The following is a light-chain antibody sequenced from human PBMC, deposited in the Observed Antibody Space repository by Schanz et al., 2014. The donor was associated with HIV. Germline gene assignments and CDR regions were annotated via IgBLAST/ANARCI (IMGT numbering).Light chain of an antibody. CDR1: SSDVGGYDY. CDR3: SSYTGSSTQVV. CDR2: DVT. Sequence: QSALTQPASVSGSPGQSITISCTGDSSDVGGYDYVSWYQQHPGKAPKLIIYDVTDRPSGVSFRFSGSKSDNTASLTISGLQADDEADYYCSSYTGSSTQVVFGGGTKLTVL. J-gene: IGLJ3*02. V-gene: IGLV2-14*03.